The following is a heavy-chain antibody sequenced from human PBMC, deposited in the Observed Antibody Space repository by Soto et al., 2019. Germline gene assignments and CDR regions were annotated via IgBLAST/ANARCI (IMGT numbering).Heavy chain of an antibody. D-gene: IGHD6-13*01. CDR2: IYPGDSDT. CDR3: ARHVAAAGSSDDACDI. V-gene: IGHV5-51*01. CDR1: GYTFTDFW. J-gene: IGHJ3*02. Sequence: EVLLVQSGAEVKRAGESLKISCKGSGYTFTDFWIGWVRHMPGKGLEWMGIIYPGDSDTRYSPSFQGQVTISADKSISTAFLQSTSLQAADTAIYYCARHVAAAGSSDDACDIWGRGTMVTVSS.